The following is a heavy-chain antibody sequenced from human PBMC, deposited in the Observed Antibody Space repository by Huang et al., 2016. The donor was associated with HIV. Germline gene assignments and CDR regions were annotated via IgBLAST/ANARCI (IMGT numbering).Heavy chain of an antibody. J-gene: IGHJ3*02. CDR1: GGSMSNHY. Sequence: PGLVKPSETLSLTCTVSGGSMSNHYWSWIRQPPGKGLEWIGNIYYTGSTSYNPSLKSRVTTSVDMSKNQFSLRRTSVTAADTAVYYCARGTYDSSGYHPYDVFEIWGQGTMVTVSS. CDR3: ARGTYDSSGYHPYDVFEI. D-gene: IGHD3-22*01. CDR2: IYYTGST. V-gene: IGHV4-59*11.